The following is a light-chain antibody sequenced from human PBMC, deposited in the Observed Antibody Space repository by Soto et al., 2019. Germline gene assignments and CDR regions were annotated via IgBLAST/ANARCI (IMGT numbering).Light chain of an antibody. CDR3: KQYNNWPY. Sequence: EIVLTQCPGTLWLSRGERATLSCRDSQSVSSSYLAWYQQKPGHAPRLLIYGASSRATGIPARFSGSGSGTELTLTISRVQSEDFAVYYCKQYNNWPYFGTGKKVDI. V-gene: IGKV3-15*01. J-gene: IGKJ3*01. CDR2: GAS. CDR1: QSVSSSY.